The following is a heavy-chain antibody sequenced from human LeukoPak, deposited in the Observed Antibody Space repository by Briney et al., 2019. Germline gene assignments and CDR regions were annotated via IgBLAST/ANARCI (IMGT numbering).Heavy chain of an antibody. D-gene: IGHD5-24*01. CDR3: ARRRDGYNSSQNRWYFDL. Sequence: SQTLSLTCTVSGGSISSGGYYWSWIRQHPGKDLEWIGYIYYSGSTYYNPSLKSRVTISVDTSKNQFSLKLSSVTAADTAVYCCARRRDGYNSSQNRWYFDLWGRGTLVTVSS. CDR2: IYYSGST. CDR1: GGSISSGGYY. V-gene: IGHV4-31*03. J-gene: IGHJ2*01.